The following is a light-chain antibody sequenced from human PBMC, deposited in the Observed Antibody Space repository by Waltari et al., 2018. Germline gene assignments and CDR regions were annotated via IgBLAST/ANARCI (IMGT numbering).Light chain of an antibody. J-gene: IGKJ1*01. CDR2: GAS. V-gene: IGKV3-15*01. CDR1: QSVGSN. CDR3: QQYNKWPRT. Sequence: EIVMTQSPVTLSVSPGERATLSCRASQSVGSNLAWYQQKLGQAPSLLNYGASTMSNGIADRFRSSGSGTEFTRTRSSVRSEDFAVYYCQQYNKWPRTFGQGTKVEIK.